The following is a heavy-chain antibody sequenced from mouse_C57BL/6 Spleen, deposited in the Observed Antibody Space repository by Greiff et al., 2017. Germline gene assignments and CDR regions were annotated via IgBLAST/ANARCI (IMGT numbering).Heavy chain of an antibody. CDR2: IDPSDSET. J-gene: IGHJ2*01. V-gene: IGHV1-52*01. CDR1: GYTFTSYW. D-gene: IGHD1-1*01. Sequence: VQLQQPGAELVRPGSSVKLSCKASGYTFTSYWMHWVKQRPIQGLEWIGNIDPSDSETHYNQKFKDKATLTVDKSSSTAYMQLSSLTSADSAVYYCAREADYYGSSWGYWGQGTTLTVSS. CDR3: AREADYYGSSWGY.